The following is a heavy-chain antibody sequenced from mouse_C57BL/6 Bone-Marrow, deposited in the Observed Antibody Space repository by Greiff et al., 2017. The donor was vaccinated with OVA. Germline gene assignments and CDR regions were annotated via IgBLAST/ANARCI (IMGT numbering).Heavy chain of an antibody. V-gene: IGHV1-53*01. CDR2: INPSNGGT. CDR1: GYTFTSYW. Sequence: VKLQQPGTELVKPGASVKLSCKASGYTFTSYWMHWVKQRPGQGLEWIGNINPSNGGTNYNEKFKSKATLTVDKSSSTAYMQLSSLTSEDSAVYYCARSDYSNFSWFAYWGQGTLVTVSA. J-gene: IGHJ3*01. CDR3: ARSDYSNFSWFAY. D-gene: IGHD2-5*01.